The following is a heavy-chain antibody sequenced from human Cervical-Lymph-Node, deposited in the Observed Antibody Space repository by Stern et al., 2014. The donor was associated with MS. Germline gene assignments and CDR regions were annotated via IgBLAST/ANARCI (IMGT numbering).Heavy chain of an antibody. CDR1: GASISSSY. D-gene: IGHD3-16*01. J-gene: IGHJ4*02. CDR3: WGTGGYGHFDY. CDR2: IYYSGIT. V-gene: IGHV4-59*01. Sequence: VQLVESGPGLVKPSETLSLTCTVSGASISSSYWSWIRQPPGKGPEWIAYIYYSGITNYNPSLRSRVTISVDMAKNQFSLKVTSVTAADTAVYAKWGTGGYGHFDYWGQGILVTGSS.